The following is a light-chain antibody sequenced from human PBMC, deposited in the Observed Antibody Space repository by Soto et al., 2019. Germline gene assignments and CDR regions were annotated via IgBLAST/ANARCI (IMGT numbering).Light chain of an antibody. V-gene: IGKV3-20*01. CDR2: SAS. CDR1: QSVNSNC. J-gene: IGKJ1*01. CDR3: QQYGSSPQT. Sequence: EIVLTQSPGTLPLSPGEGATLSCRASQSVNSNCLAWYQQKPGQAPRLLIYSASSRATGIPDRFSGSGSGTDFTLTVSRLEPEDFAVDYCQQYGSSPQTFGQGTKVEIK.